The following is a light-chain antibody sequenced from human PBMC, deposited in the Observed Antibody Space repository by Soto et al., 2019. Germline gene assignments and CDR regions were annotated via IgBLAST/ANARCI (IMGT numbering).Light chain of an antibody. V-gene: IGKV1-33*01. CDR3: QQYDK. CDR1: QDIPNF. CDR2: DTS. J-gene: IGKJ5*01. Sequence: DLELTQSPSSLSASVGDRVTITCQASQDIPNFLNWYQQKPGEAPKLLIYDTSRLQTGVPSRFSGTGSGTGFTFTISSLQPEDIATYYCQQYDKFGQGTRLEI.